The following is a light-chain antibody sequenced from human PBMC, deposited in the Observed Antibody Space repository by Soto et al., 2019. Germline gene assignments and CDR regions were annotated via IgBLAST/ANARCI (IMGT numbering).Light chain of an antibody. CDR1: SSNIGADYD. V-gene: IGLV1-40*01. CDR2: GNS. CDR3: QSYDSSLSAVV. J-gene: IGLJ3*02. Sequence: QPVLTQPPSVSGAPGQRVTISCTGSSSNIGADYDVPWYQQLPGTAPKLLIYGNSNRPSGVPDRFSGSKSGTSASLAITGLQAEDEADYYCQSYDSSLSAVVFGGGTKLTVL.